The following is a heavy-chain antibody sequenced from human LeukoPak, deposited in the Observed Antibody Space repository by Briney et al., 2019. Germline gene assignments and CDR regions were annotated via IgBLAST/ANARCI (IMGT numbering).Heavy chain of an antibody. J-gene: IGHJ4*02. CDR2: ISAYNGNT. V-gene: IGHV1-18*01. CDR1: GYTFTSYG. Sequence: ASVKVSCKASGYTFTSYGISWVRRAPGQGLEWMGWISAYNGNTNYAQKLQGRVTMTTDTSTSTAYMELRSLRSDDTAVYYCARVPGDYSSGWFSSLDYWGQGTLVTVSS. CDR3: ARVPGDYSSGWFSSLDY. D-gene: IGHD6-19*01.